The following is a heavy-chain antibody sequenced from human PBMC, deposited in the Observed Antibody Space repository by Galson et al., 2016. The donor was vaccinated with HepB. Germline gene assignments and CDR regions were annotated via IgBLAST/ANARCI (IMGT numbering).Heavy chain of an antibody. V-gene: IGHV4-39*07. CDR3: ARGIHSSGYF. CDR1: GGSITNTIYL. Sequence: ETLSLTCTVSGGSITNTIYLWAWIRQPPGKGPECIGSVHYNGATQYNPSLTSRVSISLYTSKNQLSLRLDSVTAADTAIYYCARGIHSSGYFWGQGVLVTVSS. J-gene: IGHJ4*02. D-gene: IGHD3-22*01. CDR2: VHYNGAT.